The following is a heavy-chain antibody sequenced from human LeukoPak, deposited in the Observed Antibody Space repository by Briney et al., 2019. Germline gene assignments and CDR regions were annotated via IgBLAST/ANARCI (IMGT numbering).Heavy chain of an antibody. Sequence: PSETLSLTCAVYGGSFSTYYWSWIRQPPGKGLEWIGEIYHSGNTDYNPSLKSRVTISVDTSKNQLSLKLSSVTAADTAVYYCAISHKWLLLDYWGQGTLVTVSS. J-gene: IGHJ4*02. CDR3: AISHKWLLLDY. D-gene: IGHD2-15*01. V-gene: IGHV4-34*01. CDR1: GGSFSTYY. CDR2: IYHSGNT.